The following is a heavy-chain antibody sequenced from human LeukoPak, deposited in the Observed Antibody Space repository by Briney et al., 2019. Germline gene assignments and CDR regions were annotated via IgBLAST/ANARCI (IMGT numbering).Heavy chain of an antibody. J-gene: IGHJ4*02. V-gene: IGHV1-18*01. CDR1: GYTFTSYG. D-gene: IGHD1-26*01. Sequence: ASVKVSCKASGYTFTSYGISWVRQAPGQGLEWMGWISAYNGNTNYAQKLQGRVTMTTDTSTSTAYMELRSLRSDDTAVYYCARGPIGVGATYWFDYWGQGTLVTVSS. CDR3: ARGPIGVGATYWFDY. CDR2: ISAYNGNT.